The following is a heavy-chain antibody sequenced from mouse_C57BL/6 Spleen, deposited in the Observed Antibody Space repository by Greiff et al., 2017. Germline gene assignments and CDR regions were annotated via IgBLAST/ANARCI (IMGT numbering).Heavy chain of an antibody. CDR1: GFTFTDYY. CDR2: IRNKANGNTT. Sequence: EVQLVESGGGLVQPGGSLNLSCAASGFTFTDYYMSWVRQPPGKALEWLGFIRNKANGNTTEYSASVKVRFTISRDNSQSILYLQMNALRAEDSATYYCARYRGNSDLYYFDYWGQGTTLTVSS. V-gene: IGHV7-3*01. D-gene: IGHD4-1*01. CDR3: ARYRGNSDLYYFDY. J-gene: IGHJ2*01.